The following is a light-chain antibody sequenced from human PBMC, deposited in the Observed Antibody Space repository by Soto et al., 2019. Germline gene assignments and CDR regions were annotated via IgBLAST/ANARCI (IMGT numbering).Light chain of an antibody. CDR2: WAS. Sequence: DIVMTQSPDPLAVSLGERATVNCKSSQSVLYSSNNKNYLAWYQQKPGQPPKLLIYWASIRESGVPDRFSGSGSGTDFTLTISSLQAEDVAVYYCQQYYSTPQTFGQGTKVEIK. V-gene: IGKV4-1*01. CDR1: QSVLYSSNNKNY. CDR3: QQYYSTPQT. J-gene: IGKJ2*01.